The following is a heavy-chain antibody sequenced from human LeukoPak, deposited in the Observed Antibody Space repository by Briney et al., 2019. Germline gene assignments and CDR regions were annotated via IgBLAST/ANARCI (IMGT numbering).Heavy chain of an antibody. CDR3: AREGGTYCGGDCYYYFDY. CDR2: ISAYNGNT. CDR1: GYTFTSYG. Sequence: ASVKVSCKASGYTFTSYGISWVRQAPGQGLEWMGWISAYNGNTNYAQKLQDRVTMTTDTSTSTAYMELRSLRSVDTAVYYCAREGGTYCGGDCYYYFDYWGQGTLVTVSS. J-gene: IGHJ4*02. V-gene: IGHV1-18*01. D-gene: IGHD2-21*01.